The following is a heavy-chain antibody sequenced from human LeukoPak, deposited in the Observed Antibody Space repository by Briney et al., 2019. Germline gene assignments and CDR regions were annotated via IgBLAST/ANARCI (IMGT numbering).Heavy chain of an antibody. Sequence: SQTLSLTCTVSGGSISSGDYYWSWIRQPPGKGLEWIGEINHSGSTNYNPSLKSRVTISVDTSKNQFSLKLSSVTAADTAVYYCARGNYGDYYFDYWGQGTLVTVSS. CDR2: INHSGST. V-gene: IGHV4-30-4*08. CDR3: ARGNYGDYYFDY. D-gene: IGHD4-17*01. J-gene: IGHJ4*02. CDR1: GGSISSGDYY.